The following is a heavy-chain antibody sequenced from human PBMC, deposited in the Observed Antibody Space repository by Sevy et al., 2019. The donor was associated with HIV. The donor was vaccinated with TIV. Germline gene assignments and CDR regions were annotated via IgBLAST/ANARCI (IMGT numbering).Heavy chain of an antibody. Sequence: GGSLRLSCAASGFTFNSYAMTWVRVAPGKGLEWVSIISGSGGSTHYADSVKGRFAISRDNSKNTLYLQMNSLRAEDKAVYYCAEAVLPAARPYYYYGMDVWGQGTTVTVSS. J-gene: IGHJ6*02. CDR3: AEAVLPAARPYYYYGMDV. V-gene: IGHV3-23*01. D-gene: IGHD2-2*02. CDR2: ISGSGGST. CDR1: GFTFNSYA.